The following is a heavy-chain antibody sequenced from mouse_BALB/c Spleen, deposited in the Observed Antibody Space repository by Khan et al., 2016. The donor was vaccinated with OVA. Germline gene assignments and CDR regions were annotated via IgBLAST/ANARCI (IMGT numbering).Heavy chain of an antibody. CDR1: GDSFTGYT. CDR3: ARSASYGNYVEAWFAY. Sequence: EVQRVESGPELVKPGGSMKISCKASGDSFTGYTMNWMKQSHGKNLEWIGLINPYNGGTSYNQKFKGKATLTVDKSSSTAYMELLSLTSEDSAVYYWARSASYGNYVEAWFAYWGQGTLVTVSA. J-gene: IGHJ3*01. V-gene: IGHV1-18*01. D-gene: IGHD2-10*01. CDR2: INPYNGGT.